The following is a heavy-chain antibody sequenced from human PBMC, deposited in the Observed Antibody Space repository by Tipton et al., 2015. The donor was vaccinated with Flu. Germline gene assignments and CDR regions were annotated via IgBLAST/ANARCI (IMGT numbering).Heavy chain of an antibody. Sequence: QLVQSGAEVKKPGESLKISCKGSGYSFTSYWIGWVRQMPGKGLEWMGIIYPGDSDTRYSQSFQGQVTISADKSISTAYLQWSSLKPPDPPIYYCARLWAPPLVQRFDYWGHGTLVSVSS. V-gene: IGHV5-51*01. J-gene: IGHJ4*01. CDR2: IYPGDSDT. D-gene: IGHD2-8*02. CDR3: ARLWAPPLVQRFDY. CDR1: GYSFTSYW.